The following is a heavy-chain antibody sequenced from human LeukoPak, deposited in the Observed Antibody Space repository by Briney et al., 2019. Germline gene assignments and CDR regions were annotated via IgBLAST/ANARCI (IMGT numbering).Heavy chain of an antibody. D-gene: IGHD4-17*01. CDR3: AKDIGDYVGGVYNWFDP. CDR2: INGRGGST. Sequence: GRSLRLSCAASGFSFSSYAMSWVRQAPGKGLEWASGINGRGGSTVYADSVKGRFTISRDNSKNTLYLQMNSLRVEDTVVYYCAKDIGDYVGGVYNWFDPWGQGTLVTVSS. J-gene: IGHJ5*02. V-gene: IGHV3-23*01. CDR1: GFSFSSYA.